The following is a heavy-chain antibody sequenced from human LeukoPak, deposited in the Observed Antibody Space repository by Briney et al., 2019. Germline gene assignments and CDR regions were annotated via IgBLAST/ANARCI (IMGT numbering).Heavy chain of an antibody. J-gene: IGHJ6*03. Sequence: SETLSLTCTVSGGSISSHYWSWIRQPPGKGLEWIGYIYYSGSTNYNPSLKSRVTISVDTSKNQFSLKLSSVTAADTAVYYCTRELFGVVRGYMDVWGKGTTVTVSS. CDR3: TRELFGVVRGYMDV. V-gene: IGHV4-59*11. CDR1: GGSISSHY. CDR2: IYYSGST. D-gene: IGHD3-3*01.